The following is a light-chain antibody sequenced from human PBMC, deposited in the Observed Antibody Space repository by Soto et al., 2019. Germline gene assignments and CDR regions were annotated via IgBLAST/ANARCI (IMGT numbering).Light chain of an antibody. CDR2: EGS. V-gene: IGLV2-23*01. Sequence: QSALTQPASVSGSPGQSITISCTGTSSDVGSYNLVSWYQQHPDKAPKLMIYEGSKRPSGVSNRFSGSKSGNTASLTISGLQAEDEADYYCCSYAGSSTGVFGGGTQLTVL. CDR1: SSDVGSYNL. CDR3: CSYAGSSTGV. J-gene: IGLJ3*02.